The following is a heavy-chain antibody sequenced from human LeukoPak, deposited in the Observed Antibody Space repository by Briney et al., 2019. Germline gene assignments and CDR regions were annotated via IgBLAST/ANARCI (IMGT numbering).Heavy chain of an antibody. J-gene: IGHJ4*02. CDR2: ISRNSGSK. Sequence: GGSLRLSCAASGFTFDEYAMHWVRQAPGKGLEWVSGISRNSGSKDYADSVKGRFTISRDNAKNSLYLQMNSLRAEDTALYYCTKDYYFGSGNYYNSFDYWGQGTLVTVSS. V-gene: IGHV3-9*01. D-gene: IGHD3-10*01. CDR3: TKDYYFGSGNYYNSFDY. CDR1: GFTFDEYA.